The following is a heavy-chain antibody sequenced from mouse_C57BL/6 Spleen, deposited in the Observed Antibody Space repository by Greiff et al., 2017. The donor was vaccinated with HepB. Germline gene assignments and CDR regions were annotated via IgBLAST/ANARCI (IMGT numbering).Heavy chain of an antibody. Sequence: VKLVESGAELVKPGASVKISCKASGYAFSSYWMNWVKQRPGKGLEWIGQIYPGDGDTNYNGKFKGKATLTADKSASTAYMQLSSLTSEDSAVYFCARQAGLSPYYAMDYWGQGTSVTVSS. CDR2: IYPGDGDT. CDR3: ARQAGLSPYYAMDY. J-gene: IGHJ4*01. CDR1: GYAFSSYW. D-gene: IGHD3-2*02. V-gene: IGHV1-80*01.